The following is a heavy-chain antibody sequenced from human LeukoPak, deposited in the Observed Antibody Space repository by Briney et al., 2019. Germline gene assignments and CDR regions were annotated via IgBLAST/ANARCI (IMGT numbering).Heavy chain of an antibody. CDR3: ARVKVFGVVIIRRYFDY. CDR1: GGVFSTYG. D-gene: IGHD3-3*01. CDR2: IIPIFHTS. J-gene: IGHJ4*02. V-gene: IGHV1-69*13. Sequence: ASVKVSCKASGGVFSTYGFHWVRQAPGQGLEWLGGIIPIFHTSHYARKFQDRVMISADESTSTVYMELSSLRSEDTAVYYCARVKVFGVVIIRRYFDYWGQGTLVTVSS.